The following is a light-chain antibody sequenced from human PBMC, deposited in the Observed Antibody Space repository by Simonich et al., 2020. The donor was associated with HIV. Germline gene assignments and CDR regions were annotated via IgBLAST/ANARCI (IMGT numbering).Light chain of an antibody. Sequence: EIVLTQSPGALSLSPGERATLSCRVSQTISSRFLAWFQQKPGQAPRLLIYAASSRATGIPDRFSGSGSGTDCTLTISRLEPEDFAVYYCQQYGSSPPYTFGQGTKLEIK. J-gene: IGKJ2*01. CDR2: AAS. CDR1: QTISSRF. V-gene: IGKV3-20*01. CDR3: QQYGSSPPYT.